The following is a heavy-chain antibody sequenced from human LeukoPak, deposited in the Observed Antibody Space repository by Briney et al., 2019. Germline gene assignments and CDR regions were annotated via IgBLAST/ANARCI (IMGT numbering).Heavy chain of an antibody. V-gene: IGHV3-23*01. Sequence: PGGSQRLSCAAPGFTLSSNALSWLRQAKEKGLEWVSAISGSGGSTSYADSVKGRFTISRDNSKNTLYLQMNSLRAEDTAVYYCAKEMVRGAEFDYGGQGTLVTVSS. J-gene: IGHJ4*02. CDR2: ISGSGGST. CDR3: AKEMVRGAEFDY. CDR1: GFTLSSNA. D-gene: IGHD3-10*01.